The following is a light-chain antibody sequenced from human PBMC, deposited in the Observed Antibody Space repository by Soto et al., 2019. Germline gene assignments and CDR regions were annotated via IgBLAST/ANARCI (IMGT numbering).Light chain of an antibody. CDR2: DVI. J-gene: IGLJ1*01. V-gene: IGLV2-11*01. CDR1: SSDVGAYIY. CDR3: CSYAGSYTHV. Sequence: QSVPTQPRSVSGSPGQSVTFSCTGTSSDVGAYIYVSWYQQHPGKAPKLIIYDVIKRPSGVPDRFSGSKSGNTASLTISGLQAEDEADYYCCSYAGSYTHVFGTGTKV.